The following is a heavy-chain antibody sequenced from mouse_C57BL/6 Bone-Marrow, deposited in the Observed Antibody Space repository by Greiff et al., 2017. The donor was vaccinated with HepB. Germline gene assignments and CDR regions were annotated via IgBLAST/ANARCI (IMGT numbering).Heavy chain of an antibody. J-gene: IGHJ2*01. CDR2: INPYNGGT. CDR3: ARDRPYYYGSRGGY. CDR1: GYTFTDYY. V-gene: IGHV1-19*01. D-gene: IGHD1-1*01. Sequence: DVKLQESGPVLVKPGASVKMSCKASGYTFTDYYMNWVKQSHGKSLEWIGVINPYNGGTSYNQKFKGKATLTVDKSSSTAYMELNSLTSEDSAVYYCARDRPYYYGSRGGYWGQGTTLTVSS.